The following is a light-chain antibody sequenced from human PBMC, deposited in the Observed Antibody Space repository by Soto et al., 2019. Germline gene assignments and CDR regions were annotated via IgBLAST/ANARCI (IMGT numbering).Light chain of an antibody. CDR2: DAS. J-gene: IGKJ4*01. CDR1: QTVSTF. CDR3: QQRSNWPT. Sequence: EIVLTQSPATLSLSPGESATLSCRASQTVSTFLAWYQQKPGQAPRLLISDASNRATGIPARFSGSGSGTDFTLTISSLEPEDFAVYYCQQRSNWPTFGGGTKVEIK. V-gene: IGKV3-11*01.